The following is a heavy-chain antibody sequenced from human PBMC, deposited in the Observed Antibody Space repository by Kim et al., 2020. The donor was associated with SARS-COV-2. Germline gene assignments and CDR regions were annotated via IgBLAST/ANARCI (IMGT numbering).Heavy chain of an antibody. CDR3: ARGGRDGYNYYYYGMDV. Sequence: VKGRITISRDNSKNTLYLQMNSLRAEDTAVYYCARGGRDGYNYYYYGMDVWGQGTTVTVSS. V-gene: IGHV3-66*01. J-gene: IGHJ6*02. D-gene: IGHD5-12*01.